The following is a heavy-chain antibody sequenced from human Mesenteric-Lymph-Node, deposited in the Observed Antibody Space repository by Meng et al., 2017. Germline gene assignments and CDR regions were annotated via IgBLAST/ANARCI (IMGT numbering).Heavy chain of an antibody. D-gene: IGHD6-19*01. CDR2: IIPIFGTA. CDR1: GGTFSSYA. J-gene: IGHJ3*02. V-gene: IGHV1-69*13. Sequence: SVKVSFKASGGTFSSYAISWVRQAPGQGLEWMGGIIPIFGTANYAQKFQGRVTITADESTSTAYMELSSLRSEDTAVYYCATRRSGIAVAFDIWGQGTMVTVSS. CDR3: ATRRSGIAVAFDI.